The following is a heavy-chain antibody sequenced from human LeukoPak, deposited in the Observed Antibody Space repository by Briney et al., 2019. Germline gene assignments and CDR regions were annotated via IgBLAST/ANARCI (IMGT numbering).Heavy chain of an antibody. Sequence: GTSLRLSCAASGFTLRNYVMYWVRQTPGKGLELVAALSYDESDNYSADSVKGRFTISRDNSKNTLYLQMNSLRTEDTAVYYCARGGDDYVWGSPLDYWGQGTLVTVSS. CDR3: ARGGDDYVWGSPLDY. J-gene: IGHJ4*02. CDR1: GFTLRNYV. D-gene: IGHD3-16*01. V-gene: IGHV3-30-3*01. CDR2: LSYDESDN.